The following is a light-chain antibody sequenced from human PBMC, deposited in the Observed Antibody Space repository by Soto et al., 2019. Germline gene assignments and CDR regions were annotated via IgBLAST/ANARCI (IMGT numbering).Light chain of an antibody. V-gene: IGKV1-17*01. CDR1: QGIRND. J-gene: IGKJ1*01. Sequence: DIQVTQSQASLSASVGDRVIITCRATQGIRNDLDWYQQRPGIAPKRLIHTASNLQSGVPSRFSGSGSGTEVTLTISSLQPEDFATYYCLQRNSYPRTFGQGTKVEIK. CDR2: TAS. CDR3: LQRNSYPRT.